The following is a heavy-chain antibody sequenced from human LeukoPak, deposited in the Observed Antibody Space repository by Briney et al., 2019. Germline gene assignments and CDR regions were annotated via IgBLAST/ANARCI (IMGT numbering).Heavy chain of an antibody. CDR2: IYTSGST. J-gene: IGHJ5*02. CDR1: GGSISSYY. D-gene: IGHD6-19*01. V-gene: IGHV4-4*07. CDR3: ARDRTYSSGWYHNWFDP. Sequence: SETLSLTCTVSGGSISSYYWSWIRQPAGKGLEWIGRIYTSGSTNYNPSLKSRVTMSVDTSKNQFSLKLSSVTAADTAVYYCARDRTYSSGWYHNWFDPWGQGTLVTLSS.